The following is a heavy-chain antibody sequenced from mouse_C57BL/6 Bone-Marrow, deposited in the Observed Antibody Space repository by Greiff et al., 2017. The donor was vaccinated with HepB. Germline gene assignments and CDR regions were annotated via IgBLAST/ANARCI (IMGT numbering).Heavy chain of an antibody. CDR1: GFSLTSYG. D-gene: IGHD1-1*01. CDR2: IWSGGST. J-gene: IGHJ1*03. Sequence: VKLVESGPGLVQPSQSLSITCTVSGFSLTSYGVHWVRQSPGKGLEWLGVIWSGGSTDYNAAFISRLSISKDNSKSQVFFKMNSLQADDTAIYYCARTATVVAHCWYFDVWGTGTTVTVSS. V-gene: IGHV2-2*01. CDR3: ARTATVVAHCWYFDV.